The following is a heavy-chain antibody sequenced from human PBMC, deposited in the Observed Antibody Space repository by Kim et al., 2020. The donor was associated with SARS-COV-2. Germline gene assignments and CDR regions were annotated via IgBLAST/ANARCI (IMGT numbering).Heavy chain of an antibody. V-gene: IGHV4-34*01. Sequence: SETLSLTCAVYRGSFSGYYWSWIRQPPGKGLEWIGEINHSGSTNYNPSLKSRVTISVDTSKNQFSLKLSSVTAADTAVYYCARVKWETLPFDYWGQGTLVTVSS. CDR1: RGSFSGYY. CDR2: INHSGST. CDR3: ARVKWETLPFDY. D-gene: IGHD1-26*01. J-gene: IGHJ4*02.